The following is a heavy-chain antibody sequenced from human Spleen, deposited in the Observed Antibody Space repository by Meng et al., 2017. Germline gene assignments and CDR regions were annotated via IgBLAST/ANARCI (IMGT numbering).Heavy chain of an antibody. V-gene: IGHV3-23*01. Sequence: GESLKISCAASGFTFSSYAMSWVRQAPGKGLEWVSAISGSGGSTYYADSVKGRFTISRDNSKNTMCLQMNNLRAEDTTVYYCAKSSYYYDSSGRYLFPPDFWGQGTLVTVSS. CDR3: AKSSYYYDSSGRYLFPPDF. D-gene: IGHD3-22*01. CDR1: GFTFSSYA. J-gene: IGHJ4*01. CDR2: ISGSGGST.